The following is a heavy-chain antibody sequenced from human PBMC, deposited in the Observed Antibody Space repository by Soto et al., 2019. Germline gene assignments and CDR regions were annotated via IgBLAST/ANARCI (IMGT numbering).Heavy chain of an antibody. D-gene: IGHD3-3*01. J-gene: IGHJ4*02. Sequence: GASVKVSCKASGGTFSSYAISWVRQAPGQGLEWMGGIIPIFGTANYAQKFQGRVTITADESTSTAYMELSSLRSEDTAVYYCARGYLNYNFWMGYTSANYLDNGGQGT. CDR3: ARGYLNYNFWMGYTSANYLDN. CDR1: GGTFSSYA. V-gene: IGHV1-69*13. CDR2: IIPIFGTA.